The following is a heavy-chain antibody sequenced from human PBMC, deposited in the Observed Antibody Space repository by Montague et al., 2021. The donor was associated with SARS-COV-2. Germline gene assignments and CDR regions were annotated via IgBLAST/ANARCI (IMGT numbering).Heavy chain of an antibody. V-gene: IGHV3-48*03. CDR3: TRDRSYFGY. CDR1: GFTFISYE. J-gene: IGHJ4*02. D-gene: IGHD1-14*01. CDR2: ISSSGGTI. Sequence: SLRLSCAASGFTFISYEMNWVRQTPGKGLEWIPHISSSGGTIYYADSVKGRFTISRDNAKNSLYLQMHSLRAEDTGLYYCTRDRSYFGYWGQGTLVTVSS.